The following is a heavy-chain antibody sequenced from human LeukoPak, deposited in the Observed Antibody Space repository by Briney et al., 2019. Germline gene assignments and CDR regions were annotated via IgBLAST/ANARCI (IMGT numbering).Heavy chain of an antibody. D-gene: IGHD3-10*01. Sequence: GGSLRLSCAASGFTFSSYWMTWVRQAPGKGLEWVANINQDGSERYYVDSVKGRFTISRDSAKNSVYLQMNSLRAEDTAVYYCARQLGGSGSYWGQGTLVTVSS. J-gene: IGHJ4*02. CDR3: ARQLGGSGSY. CDR1: GFTFSSYW. CDR2: INQDGSER. V-gene: IGHV3-7*01.